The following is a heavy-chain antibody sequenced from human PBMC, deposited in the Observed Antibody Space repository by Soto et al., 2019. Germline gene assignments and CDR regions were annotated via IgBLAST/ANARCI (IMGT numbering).Heavy chain of an antibody. CDR3: PRDLVTGGESAGFNY. Sequence: ASVNVSCKASGYTFTVYYIHWVREAPGQGLEWMGWINPNSGGTMYPQEFQGRVIMTWDTTISTDYMELTRLRSDATAVYYCPRDLVTGGESAGFNYWGQVTQGTVSS. CDR1: GYTFTVYY. J-gene: IGHJ4*02. V-gene: IGHV1-2*02. D-gene: IGHD2-21*01. CDR2: INPNSGGT.